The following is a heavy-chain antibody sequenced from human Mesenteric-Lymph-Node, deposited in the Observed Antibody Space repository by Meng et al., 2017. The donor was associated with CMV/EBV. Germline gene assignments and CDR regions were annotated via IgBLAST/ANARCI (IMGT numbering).Heavy chain of an antibody. CDR3: ARALQVTSPNFYDSSGYYFELDYFDY. CDR2: INPNSGIT. V-gene: IGHV1-2*02. CDR1: GYTFTGYY. D-gene: IGHD3-22*01. J-gene: IGHJ4*02. Sequence: ASVKVSCKASGYTFTGYYLHWLRQAPGEGLEWMGWINPNSGITTYAHKFQGRVTMTRDTSISTAYMELSRLRSDDTAVYFCARALQVTSPNFYDSSGYYFELDYFDYWGQGTLVTVSS.